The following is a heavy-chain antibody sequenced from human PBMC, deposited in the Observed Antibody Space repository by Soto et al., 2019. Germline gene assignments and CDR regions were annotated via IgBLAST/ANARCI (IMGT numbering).Heavy chain of an antibody. Sequence: LSLTCAVNGGPFGGFYWTWIRQSPGKGLEWIGEIHHGGSTNYNPSLKSRVTMSLDTSKNQFSLKLTPVTAADTAVYYCARGYRISMVILTTNYFDSWGQGTTVTVYS. CDR2: IHHGGST. V-gene: IGHV4-34*01. CDR1: GGPFGGFY. CDR3: ARGYRISMVILTTNYFDS. D-gene: IGHD3-10*01. J-gene: IGHJ4*02.